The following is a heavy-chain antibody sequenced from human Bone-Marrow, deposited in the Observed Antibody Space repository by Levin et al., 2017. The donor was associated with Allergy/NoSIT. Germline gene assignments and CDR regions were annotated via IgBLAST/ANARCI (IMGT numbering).Heavy chain of an antibody. V-gene: IGHV3-48*02. CDR1: GFTFSTYS. Sequence: GESLKISCAASGFTFSTYSINWVRQAPGKGLEWVSYISSSSTTIYYADSVKGRFTISRDNAKNSLYLQMNSLRDEDTAMYYCARGRVVGGTLFDYWGQGTLVTVSS. J-gene: IGHJ4*02. CDR2: ISSSSTTI. CDR3: ARGRVVGGTLFDY. D-gene: IGHD1-26*01.